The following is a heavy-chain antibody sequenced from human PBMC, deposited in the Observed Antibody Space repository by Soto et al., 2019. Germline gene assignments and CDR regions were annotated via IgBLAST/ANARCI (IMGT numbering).Heavy chain of an antibody. D-gene: IGHD2-15*01. J-gene: IGHJ4*02. CDR2: ISSGGGTI. V-gene: IGHV3-48*03. CDR1: GFTFSNYE. CDR3: ARGLGYCSGGSCYLYYFDY. Sequence: GGSLRLSXAASGFTFSNYEMNWVRQAPGKGLEWVSYISSGGGTIYYADSVKGRFTISRGNAKSSLYLQMNNLRAEDTAVYYCARGLGYCSGGSCYLYYFDYWGQGALVTVSS.